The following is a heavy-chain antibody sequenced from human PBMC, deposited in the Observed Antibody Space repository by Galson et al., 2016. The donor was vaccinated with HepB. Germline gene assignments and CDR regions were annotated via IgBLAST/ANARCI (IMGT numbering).Heavy chain of an antibody. D-gene: IGHD1-1*01. J-gene: IGHJ1*01. CDR2: IYPADSET. CDR1: GYSFTSNW. V-gene: IGHV5-51*01. Sequence: QSGAEVKKPGESLKISCKGSGYSFTSNWIGWVRQMPGKGLVWMGIIYPADSETIYSPSFQGPVTIPADKSISAAYLQWGSLKASDTPKYYCARRGGTRENKKLVRGLEYFQQWGQGTLVTVSS. CDR3: ARRGGTRENKKLVRGLEYFQQ.